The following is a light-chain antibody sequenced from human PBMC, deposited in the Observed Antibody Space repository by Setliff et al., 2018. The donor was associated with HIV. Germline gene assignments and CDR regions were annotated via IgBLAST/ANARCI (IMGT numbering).Light chain of an antibody. Sequence: QSVLTQPASVSGSPGQSITISCTGTSNDVGRYDLVSWYQQHPARAPKLIIYQATRRPSGVSNRFSGSKSGNVASLTISGLQAEDKADYYCCSNTGSNTFVFGTGTKVTVL. V-gene: IGLV2-23*01. CDR2: QAT. J-gene: IGLJ1*01. CDR1: SNDVGRYDL. CDR3: CSNTGSNTFV.